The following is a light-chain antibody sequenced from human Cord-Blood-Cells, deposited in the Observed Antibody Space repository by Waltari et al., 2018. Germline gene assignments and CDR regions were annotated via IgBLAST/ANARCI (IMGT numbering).Light chain of an antibody. V-gene: IGKV3-11*01. CDR2: YAS. CDR1: QSVSSY. Sequence: EIVLTQSPATLSLSPGERATLPCRASQSVSSYLAWYQQKPGQAPRLLIYYASNEATGIPARFSGSGSGTDFTLTISSLEPEYFAVYYCQQRSNWPPWTFGQGTKVEIK. CDR3: QQRSNWPPWT. J-gene: IGKJ1*01.